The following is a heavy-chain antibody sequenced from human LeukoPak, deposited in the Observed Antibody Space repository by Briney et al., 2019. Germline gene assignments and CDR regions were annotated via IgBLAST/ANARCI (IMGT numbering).Heavy chain of an antibody. Sequence: GGSLRLSCAASGFIFTNYFMSWVRQAPGKGLEWVASIKHDGSEKYYVDSVRGRLTISRDNTMNSLYLQMSSLRAEDTAVYYCATDRGWRTSGYYLYYFEYWGQGTLVTYSS. V-gene: IGHV3-7*01. CDR3: ATDRGWRTSGYYLYYFEY. CDR2: IKHDGSEK. J-gene: IGHJ4*02. D-gene: IGHD3-3*01. CDR1: GFIFTNYF.